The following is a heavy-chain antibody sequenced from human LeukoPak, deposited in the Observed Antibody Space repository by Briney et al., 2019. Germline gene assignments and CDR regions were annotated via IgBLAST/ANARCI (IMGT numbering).Heavy chain of an antibody. CDR2: ISAYNGNT. J-gene: IGHJ3*02. CDR3: ARGTYYYGSGSGPVI. Sequence: ASVKVSCKASGYTFTSYGISWVRQAPGQGLEWMGWISAYNGNTNYAQKLQGRVTMTTDTSTSTAYMELRGLRSDDTAVYYCARGTYYYGSGSGPVIWGQGTMVTVSS. CDR1: GYTFTSYG. V-gene: IGHV1-18*01. D-gene: IGHD3-10*01.